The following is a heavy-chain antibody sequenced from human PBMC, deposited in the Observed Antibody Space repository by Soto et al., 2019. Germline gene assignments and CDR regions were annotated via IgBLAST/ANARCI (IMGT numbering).Heavy chain of an antibody. J-gene: IGHJ3*02. CDR1: GFTFTSSA. CDR2: IVVGSGNT. CDR3: AAATYYYDSSRSAFDI. Sequence: VASVKVSCKASGFTFTSSAVQWVRQARGQRLEWIGWIVVGSGNTNYAQKFQERVTITRDMSTSTAYMELSSLRSEDTAVYYCAAATYYYDSSRSAFDIWGQGTMVTVSS. D-gene: IGHD3-22*01. V-gene: IGHV1-58*01.